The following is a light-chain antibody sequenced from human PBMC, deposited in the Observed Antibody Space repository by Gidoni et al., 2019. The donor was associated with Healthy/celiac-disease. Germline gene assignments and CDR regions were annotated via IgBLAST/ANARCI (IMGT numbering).Light chain of an antibody. CDR1: QSVSSY. J-gene: IGKJ2*01. CDR2: DAS. V-gene: IGKV3-11*01. Sequence: EIVLTQSPATLSLSPGERATLSCRASQSVSSYLAWYQQKPGQAPRLLIYDASNRATGIPARFSGSGSGTDFTLTISSLEPEDFAVYYCQQGSNWPPTLGQGTKLEIK. CDR3: QQGSNWPPT.